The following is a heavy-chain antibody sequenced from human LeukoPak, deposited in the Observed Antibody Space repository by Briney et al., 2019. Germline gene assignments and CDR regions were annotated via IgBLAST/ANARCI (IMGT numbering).Heavy chain of an antibody. CDR2: ISSSGSTI. D-gene: IGHD1-26*01. J-gene: IGHJ4*02. CDR1: GFTFSSYE. V-gene: IGHV3-48*03. CDR3: ARLNSGSYYHPFDY. Sequence: GGSLRLSCAASGFTFSSYEMTGVRQAPGKGLDGVSYISSSGSTIYYADSVKGRFTISRDNAKISLYLQMNSLRAEDTAVYYCARLNSGSYYHPFDYWGQGTLVTVSS.